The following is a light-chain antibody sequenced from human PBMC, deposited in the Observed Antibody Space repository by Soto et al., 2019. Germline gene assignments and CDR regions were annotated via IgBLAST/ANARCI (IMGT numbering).Light chain of an antibody. CDR2: AAS. CDR1: QGISSY. V-gene: IGKV1-8*01. J-gene: IGKJ3*01. CDR3: XQYYSYPFT. Sequence: AIRMTQSPSSFSASTGDRVTITCRASQGISSYLAWYQQKPGKAPKLLIYAASTLQSGVPSRFSGSGSGTDFTLTISCLQSEDXXTYXXXQYYSYPFTFGPGTKVDIK.